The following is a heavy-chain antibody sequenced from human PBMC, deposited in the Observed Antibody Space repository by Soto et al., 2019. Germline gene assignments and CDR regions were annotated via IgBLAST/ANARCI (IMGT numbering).Heavy chain of an antibody. Sequence: QVQLVESGGGVVQPGRSLRLSCATSGFTFSSYGMHWVRQGPGKGLEWVAVIWYDGTNKYYADSVNGRFTISRDDSKNTLYLPMSSRRAEDTAVYYCARGPMTTVRTWGVWLFDLWGGGTLVTVAS. D-gene: IGHD4-17*01. CDR3: ARGPMTTVRTWGVWLFDL. CDR1: GFTFSSYG. J-gene: IGHJ2*01. CDR2: IWYDGTNK. V-gene: IGHV3-33*01.